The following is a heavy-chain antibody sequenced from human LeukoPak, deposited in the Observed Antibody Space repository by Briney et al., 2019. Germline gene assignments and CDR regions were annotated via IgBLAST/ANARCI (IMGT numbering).Heavy chain of an antibody. CDR1: GFTFSSYW. CDR3: AREVSGYSYGPLEYYYYYMDV. J-gene: IGHJ6*03. V-gene: IGHV3-74*01. CDR2: INSDGSST. Sequence: GGSLRLSCAASGFTFSSYWMHWVRQAPGKGLVWVSRINSDGSSTSYADSVKGRFTISRDNAKNSLYLQMNSLRADDTAVYYCAREVSGYSYGPLEYYYYYMDVWGKGTTVTISS. D-gene: IGHD5-18*01.